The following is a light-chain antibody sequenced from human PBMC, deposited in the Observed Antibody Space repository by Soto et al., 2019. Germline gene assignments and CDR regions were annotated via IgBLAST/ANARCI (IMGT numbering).Light chain of an antibody. Sequence: DIQMTQSPSTLSASVGDRVTITCRASQSISDSLAWYQQNPGKAPKLLIYEASSLKSGVPSRFSGSRSGTEYTLTISILQPDDFATYYCQQYNGYWTFGQGTKVEIK. J-gene: IGKJ1*01. CDR3: QQYNGYWT. CDR2: EAS. V-gene: IGKV1-5*03. CDR1: QSISDS.